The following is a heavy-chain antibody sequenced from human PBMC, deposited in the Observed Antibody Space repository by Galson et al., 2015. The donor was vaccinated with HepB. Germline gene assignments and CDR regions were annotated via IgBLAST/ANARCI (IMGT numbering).Heavy chain of an antibody. J-gene: IGHJ6*02. Sequence: CAISGDSVSSHHAVWNWIRRSPSRGLEWLGRTYYRSKWYIDYATSVRSRITINPDTSRNQFSLHLSSVTPEDTAVYYCAYGSDGWGQGTTVIVSS. V-gene: IGHV6-1*01. CDR3: AYGSDG. CDR1: GDSVSSHHAV. CDR2: TYYRSKWYI.